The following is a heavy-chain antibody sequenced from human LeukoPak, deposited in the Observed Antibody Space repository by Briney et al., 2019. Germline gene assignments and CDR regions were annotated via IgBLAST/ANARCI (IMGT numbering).Heavy chain of an antibody. Sequence: GGSLRLSCAASGFTFSSYWMSWVRQAPGKGLEWVANIKQDGSEKYYVDSVKGRFTISRDNAKNSLYLQMNSLRAEDTAVYYCARVGSDFWSDNNWFDPWGQGTLVTVSS. CDR1: GFTFSSYW. CDR3: ARVGSDFWSDNNWFDP. CDR2: IKQDGSEK. J-gene: IGHJ5*02. D-gene: IGHD3-3*01. V-gene: IGHV3-7*01.